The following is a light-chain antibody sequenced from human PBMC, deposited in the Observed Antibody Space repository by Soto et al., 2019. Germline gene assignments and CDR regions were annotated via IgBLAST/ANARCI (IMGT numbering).Light chain of an antibody. CDR3: QQYGSSPYT. J-gene: IGKJ2*01. CDR2: GTS. Sequence: EIVLTQSPGTLSLSPGERATLSCRASQSVSSSYLAWNQQKPGQAPRLLIYGTSSRATGIPDRFSGSGSGTDVTLTICRLEPEDFAVYYCQQYGSSPYTFGQGTKLEIK. CDR1: QSVSSSY. V-gene: IGKV3-20*01.